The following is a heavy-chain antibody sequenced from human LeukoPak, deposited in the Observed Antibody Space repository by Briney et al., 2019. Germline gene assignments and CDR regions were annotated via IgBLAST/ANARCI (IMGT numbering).Heavy chain of an antibody. Sequence: GGSLRLSCAASGFTFNDYGMSWVRQGPGKGLEWVSGINWNCATTRYADSVRGRFTISRDNAKNSLYLQMNSLRAEDTALYYCARNKHYYDSSNYVWGQGTLVTVSS. CDR3: ARNKHYYDSSNYV. V-gene: IGHV3-20*04. J-gene: IGHJ4*02. CDR2: INWNCATT. CDR1: GFTFNDYG. D-gene: IGHD3-22*01.